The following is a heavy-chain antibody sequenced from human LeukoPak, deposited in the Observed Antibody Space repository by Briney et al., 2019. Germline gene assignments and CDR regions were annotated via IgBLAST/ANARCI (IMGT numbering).Heavy chain of an antibody. CDR2: ITSSGTTM. D-gene: IGHD6-6*01. CDR3: ARDRAFDYSTSSAAFDI. J-gene: IGHJ3*02. CDR1: GFTFSWHS. V-gene: IGHV3-48*01. Sequence: GGSLRLSCAASGFTFSWHSRDWVRQAPGKGRGGISYITSSGTTMYYADSLKGRFTISRDNARNSLFLQMSSLRVEDTAIYFCARDRAFDYSTSSAAFDIWGRGTMVTVSS.